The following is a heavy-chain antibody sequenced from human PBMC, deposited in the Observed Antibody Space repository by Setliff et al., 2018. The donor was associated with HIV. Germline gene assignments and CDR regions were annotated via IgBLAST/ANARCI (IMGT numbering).Heavy chain of an antibody. CDR1: GGSISNQY. J-gene: IGHJ4*02. D-gene: IGHD3-22*01. CDR2: IYYSGTT. CDR3: ARLRYYDSSGYFHYFDY. V-gene: IGHV4-59*08. Sequence: SETLSLTCTVSGGSISNQYWSWIRQPQGKGLEWIGYIYYSGTTHYNPSLKSRVTISVDTSKNQFSLKLSSVTAADTAVYYCARLRYYDSSGYFHYFDYWGQGTLVTVSS.